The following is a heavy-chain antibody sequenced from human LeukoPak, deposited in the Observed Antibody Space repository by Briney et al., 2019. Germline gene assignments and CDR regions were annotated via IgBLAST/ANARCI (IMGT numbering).Heavy chain of an antibody. Sequence: SETLSLTCTVSGGSISSYYWSWIRQPPGKGLEWIGYIYYSGSTNYNPSLKSRVTMSVDTSKNQFSLKLSSVTAADTAVYYCARVSREWLLDPWGQGTLVTVSS. J-gene: IGHJ5*02. V-gene: IGHV4-59*12. CDR1: GGSISSYY. CDR2: IYYSGST. D-gene: IGHD3-3*01. CDR3: ARVSREWLLDP.